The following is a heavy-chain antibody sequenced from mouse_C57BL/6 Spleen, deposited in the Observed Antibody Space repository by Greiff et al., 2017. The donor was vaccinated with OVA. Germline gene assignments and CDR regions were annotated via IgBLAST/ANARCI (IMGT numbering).Heavy chain of an antibody. J-gene: IGHJ2*01. CDR2: INPNNGGT. CDR3: ARDGSSTDYCDY. V-gene: IGHV1-26*01. Sequence: EVKLQQSGPELVKPGASVKISCKASGYTFTDYYMNWVKQSHGKSLEWIGDINPNNGGTSYNQKFKGKATLTVDKSSSTAYMELRSLTSEDSAVYYCARDGSSTDYCDYGGQGTTLTVSS. D-gene: IGHD1-1*01. CDR1: GYTFTDYY.